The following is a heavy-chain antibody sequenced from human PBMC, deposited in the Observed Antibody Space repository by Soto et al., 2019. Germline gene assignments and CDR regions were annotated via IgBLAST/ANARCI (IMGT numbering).Heavy chain of an antibody. CDR1: GYIFIDYW. CDR2: VYPRDSDT. J-gene: IGHJ4*02. V-gene: IGHV5-51*01. D-gene: IGHD2-15*01. CDR3: ARHPLPGYSIHFNS. Sequence: PGESLKISCKASGYIFIDYWIGWVRQMPGKGLEWMGIVYPRDSDTRYSPSFQGQVTISADRSTGTAFLQWRSLKASDTAIYYCARHPLPGYSIHFNSWGQGTRVTVSS.